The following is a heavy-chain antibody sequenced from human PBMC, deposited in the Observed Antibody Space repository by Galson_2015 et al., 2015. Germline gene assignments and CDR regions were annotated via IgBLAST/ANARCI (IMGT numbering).Heavy chain of an antibody. V-gene: IGHV3-13*01. Sequence: SLRLSCAASGFTFSFYDMHWVRQVTGKGLEWVSAIGTAGDTYYAGSVRGRFTTSRENAKNSLYLQMNSLRAGDTAVYYCARANYGSGRPSNWYFDLWGRGTLVTVSP. D-gene: IGHD3-10*01. CDR2: IGTAGDT. CDR3: ARANYGSGRPSNWYFDL. CDR1: GFTFSFYD. J-gene: IGHJ2*01.